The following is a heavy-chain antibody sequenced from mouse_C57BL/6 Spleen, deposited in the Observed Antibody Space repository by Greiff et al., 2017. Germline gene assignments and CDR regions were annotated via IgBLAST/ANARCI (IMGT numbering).Heavy chain of an antibody. CDR1: GYTFTSYW. CDR2: IDPSDSET. J-gene: IGHJ3*01. V-gene: IGHV1-52*01. D-gene: IGHD2-4*01. Sequence: QVQLQQPGAELVRPGSSVKLSCKASGYTFTSYWMHWVKQRPIQGLEWIGNIDPSDSETHYNQKFKDKATLTVDKSSSTAYMQLSSLTSEDSAVYYCARPDDYDGFAYWGQGTLVTVSA. CDR3: ARPDDYDGFAY.